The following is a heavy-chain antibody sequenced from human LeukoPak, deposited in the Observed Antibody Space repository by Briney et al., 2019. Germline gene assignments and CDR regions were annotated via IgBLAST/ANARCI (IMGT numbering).Heavy chain of an antibody. CDR1: GGSISSYY. Sequence: PSETLSLTCTVSGGSISSYYWSWIRQPPGKGLEWIGYIYYSGSTNYNPSLKSRVTISVDTSKNLFSLKLSSVTAADTAVYYCARARPGDDYVWGSYRDMYYFDYWGQGTLATVSS. CDR3: ARARPGDDYVWGSYRDMYYFDY. D-gene: IGHD3-16*02. CDR2: IYYSGST. V-gene: IGHV4-59*01. J-gene: IGHJ4*02.